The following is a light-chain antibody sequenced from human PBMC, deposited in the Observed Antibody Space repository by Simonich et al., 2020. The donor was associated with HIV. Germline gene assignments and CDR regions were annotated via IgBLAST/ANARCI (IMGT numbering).Light chain of an antibody. V-gene: IGKV3D-15*01. CDR1: QSVSSN. CDR3: QQYNNWPPQYT. Sequence: EIVMTQSPATLSVSPGERATLSCRASQSVSSNLAWYQQKPGQAPRLLIYGVSTRATGIPARFSGSWSGTEFTLTISSLQSEDFAVYYCQQYNNWPPQYTFGQGTKLEIK. J-gene: IGKJ2*01. CDR2: GVS.